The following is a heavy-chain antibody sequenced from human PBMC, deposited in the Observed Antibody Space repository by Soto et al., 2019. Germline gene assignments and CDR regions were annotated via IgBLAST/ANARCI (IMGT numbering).Heavy chain of an antibody. V-gene: IGHV3-33*01. CDR3: AREMDGS. Sequence: QVQLVESGGGVVQPGRSLRLSCAASGFIFSSYAIHWVRQAPGKGLEWVSFIWYDGTNENYADSVKRRFTISRDDSKNTVYLQMNSLRAEGTAVYYCAREMDGSWGQGTQVTVSS. D-gene: IGHD2-8*01. J-gene: IGHJ5*02. CDR2: IWYDGTNE. CDR1: GFIFSSYA.